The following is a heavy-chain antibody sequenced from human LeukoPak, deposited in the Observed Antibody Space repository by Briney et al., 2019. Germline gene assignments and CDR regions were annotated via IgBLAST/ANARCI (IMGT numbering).Heavy chain of an antibody. CDR2: INTNTGNP. D-gene: IGHD3-3*01. CDR1: GYTFTSYA. Sequence: ASVKLSCKASGYTFTSYAMNWVRQAPGQGLEWMGWINTNTGNPTYAQGFTGRFVFSLDTSVSTAYLQISSLKAEDTAVYYCARGASDFWSGYYTDFDYWGQGTLVTVSS. J-gene: IGHJ4*02. CDR3: ARGASDFWSGYYTDFDY. V-gene: IGHV7-4-1*02.